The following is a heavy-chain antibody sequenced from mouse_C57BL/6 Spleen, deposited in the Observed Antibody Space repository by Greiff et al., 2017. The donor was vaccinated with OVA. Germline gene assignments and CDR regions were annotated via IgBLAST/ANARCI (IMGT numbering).Heavy chain of an antibody. J-gene: IGHJ2*01. V-gene: IGHV1-15*01. CDR3: TRYYTD. CDR2: IDPETGGS. CDR1: GYTFTDYE. D-gene: IGHD2-12*01. Sequence: QVQLKESGAELVRPGASVTLSCKASGYTFTDYEMHWVKQTPVHGLEWIGAIDPETGGSAYNQKFKGKAILTADKSSSTAYMELRSLTSEDSAVYYCTRYYTDWGQGTTLTVSS.